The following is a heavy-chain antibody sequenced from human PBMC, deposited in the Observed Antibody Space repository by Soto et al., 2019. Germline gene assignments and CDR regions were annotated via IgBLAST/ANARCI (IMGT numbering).Heavy chain of an antibody. D-gene: IGHD4-17*01. Sequence: QVQLVQSGAEVGKPGASVKVSCKASGYTFTSYDINWVRQASGQGLEWMGWMNPNSGNTGSAQRFQGRLTMTRNTYINTADMALTSLTAEDAAGYYCARVHTVTTYFDVWGRGTLVAVSS. CDR1: GYTFTSYD. V-gene: IGHV1-8*01. CDR3: ARVHTVTTYFDV. CDR2: MNPNSGNT. J-gene: IGHJ2*01.